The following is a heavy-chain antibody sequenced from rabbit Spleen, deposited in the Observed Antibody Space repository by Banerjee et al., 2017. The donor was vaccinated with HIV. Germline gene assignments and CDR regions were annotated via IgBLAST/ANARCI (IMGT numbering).Heavy chain of an antibody. CDR3: ARDTSSSFSSYGMDL. D-gene: IGHD1-1*01. V-gene: IGHV1S45*01. Sequence: QEQLVESGGDLVKPGASLTLTCTASGFSFSSNYYMCWVRQAPGKGLECIACIYAGDGSTYYASWAKGRFTISKTSSTTVTLQVTRLTAADTATYFCARDTSSSFSSYGMDLWGPGTLVTVS. J-gene: IGHJ6*01. CDR2: IYAGDGST. CDR1: GFSFSSNYY.